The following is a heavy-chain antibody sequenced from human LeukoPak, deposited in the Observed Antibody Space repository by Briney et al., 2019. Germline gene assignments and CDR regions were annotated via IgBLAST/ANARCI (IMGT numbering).Heavy chain of an antibody. CDR2: ISYDGSNK. CDR3: ASGLYYDILTGRLMGAFDI. D-gene: IGHD3-9*01. CDR1: EFTFSSYG. Sequence: GGPLRLSCAASEFTFSSYGMHWVRQAPGKGLEWVAVISYDGSNKYYADSVKGRFTISRDNSKNTLHLQMNSLRAEDTAVYYCASGLYYDILTGRLMGAFDIWGQGTMVTVSS. V-gene: IGHV3-30*19. J-gene: IGHJ3*02.